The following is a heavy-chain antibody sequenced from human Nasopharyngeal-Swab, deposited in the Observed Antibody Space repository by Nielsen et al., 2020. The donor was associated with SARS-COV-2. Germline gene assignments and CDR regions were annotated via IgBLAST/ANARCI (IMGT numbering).Heavy chain of an antibody. D-gene: IGHD6-19*01. CDR3: AREPKAVAPFYGMDA. Sequence: SVNVSCQASGYTFPSYYMHWVRQAPAQGREWMGIINPSGGSTSYAQKFQGRVTMTRDTSTSTVYMELSSLRSEDTAVYYCAREPKAVAPFYGMDAWGQGTTVTVSS. V-gene: IGHV1-46*01. CDR1: GYTFPSYY. CDR2: INPSGGST. J-gene: IGHJ6*02.